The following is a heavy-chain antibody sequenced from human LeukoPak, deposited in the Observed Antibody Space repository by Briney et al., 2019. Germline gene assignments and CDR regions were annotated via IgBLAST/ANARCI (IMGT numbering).Heavy chain of an antibody. CDR2: ISGDGGSI. Sequence: PGRSLRLSCAASGLTFDDYAIYWVRQGPGKGLEWVSLISGDGGSIYYADSVKGRFTISRDNSKNSLYLQMNSLRTEDTALYYCAKEGYSSSWYALDYWGQGTLVTVSS. CDR1: GLTFDDYA. J-gene: IGHJ4*02. D-gene: IGHD6-13*01. CDR3: AKEGYSSSWYALDY. V-gene: IGHV3-43*02.